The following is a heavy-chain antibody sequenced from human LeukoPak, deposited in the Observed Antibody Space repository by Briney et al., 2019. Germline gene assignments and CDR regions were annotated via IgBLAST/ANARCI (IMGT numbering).Heavy chain of an antibody. CDR1: GGTFSSYA. V-gene: IGHV1-69*13. Sequence: SVKVSCKASGGTFSSYAISWVRQAPGQGLEWMGRIIPIFGTANYAQKFQGRVTITADESTSTAYMELSSLRSEDTAVYYCARERVVVKNLGAFDIWGQGTMVTVSS. CDR3: ARERVVVKNLGAFDI. J-gene: IGHJ3*02. CDR2: IIPIFGTA. D-gene: IGHD3-22*01.